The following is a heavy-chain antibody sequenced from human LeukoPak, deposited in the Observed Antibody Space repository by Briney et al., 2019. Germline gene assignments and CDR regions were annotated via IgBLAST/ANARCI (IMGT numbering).Heavy chain of an antibody. D-gene: IGHD2-2*01. V-gene: IGHV3-53*01. CDR1: GVTVSSNY. J-gene: IGHJ4*02. Sequence: GGSLRLSCAASGVTVSSNYMSWVRQAPGKGLEWVSVISSGGSTNYGASVKGRFTISRDNSKNALYLQMNSLRAEDTAVYYCARDWGYCDSTTCHVFDYWGQGTLVTVSS. CDR2: ISSGGST. CDR3: ARDWGYCDSTTCHVFDY.